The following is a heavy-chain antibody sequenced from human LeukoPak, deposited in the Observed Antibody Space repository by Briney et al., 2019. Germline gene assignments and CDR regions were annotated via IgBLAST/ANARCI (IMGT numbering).Heavy chain of an antibody. J-gene: IGHJ4*02. V-gene: IGHV3-7*01. Sequence: GGSLRLSCAASGFIFSHYWMSWVRQAPGKGLEWVANIKQDGSDKYYVDSVKGRFTISRDNAKNSLYLQMNSLRAEDTAVYYCARDQVGPEDWGQGTLVPVSS. CDR3: ARDQVGPED. CDR2: IKQDGSDK. CDR1: GFIFSHYW. D-gene: IGHD1-26*01.